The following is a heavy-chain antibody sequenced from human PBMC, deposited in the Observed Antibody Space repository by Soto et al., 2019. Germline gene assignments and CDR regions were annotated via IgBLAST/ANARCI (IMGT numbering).Heavy chain of an antibody. D-gene: IGHD6-25*01. CDR1: GFTFSRNY. CDR2: IYIGGST. V-gene: IGHV3-53*01. CDR3: ASRPLSISSASAACGYVGIDD. J-gene: IGHJ4*01. Sequence: GGSLRLSCVASGFTFSRNYMSWVRQAPGKGLEWISVIYIGGSTYYADSVKGRFTISRDNSKNTVYLQMNSLRAEDTAVYYCASRPLSISSASAACGYVGIDDWGQGTAVTVSS.